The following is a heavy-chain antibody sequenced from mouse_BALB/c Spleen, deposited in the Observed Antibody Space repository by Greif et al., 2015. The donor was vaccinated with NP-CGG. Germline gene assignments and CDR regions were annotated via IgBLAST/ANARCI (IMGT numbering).Heavy chain of an antibody. D-gene: IGHD1-1*01. Sequence: QVQLQQSGAELMKPGASVKISCKATGYTFSSYWIEWVKQRPGHGLEWIGEILPGSGSTNYNEKFKGKATFTADTSSNTAYMQLSSLTSEDSAVYYCARREEFITTVVADYWGQGTTLTVSS. CDR1: GYTFSSYW. V-gene: IGHV1-9*01. CDR3: ARREEFITTVVADY. CDR2: ILPGSGST. J-gene: IGHJ2*01.